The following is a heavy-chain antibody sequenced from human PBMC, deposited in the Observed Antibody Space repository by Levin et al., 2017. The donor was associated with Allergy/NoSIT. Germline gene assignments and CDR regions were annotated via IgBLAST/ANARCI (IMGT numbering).Heavy chain of an antibody. CDR2: IYYSGST. V-gene: IGHV4-31*03. Sequence: LRLSCTVSGGSISSGGYYWSWIRQHPGKGLEWIGYIYYSGSTYYNPSLKSRVTISVDTSKNQFSLKLSSVTAADTAVYYCARTGEDSSGYYFFYYFDYWGQGTLVTVSS. D-gene: IGHD3-22*01. CDR3: ARTGEDSSGYYFFYYFDY. J-gene: IGHJ4*02. CDR1: GGSISSGGYY.